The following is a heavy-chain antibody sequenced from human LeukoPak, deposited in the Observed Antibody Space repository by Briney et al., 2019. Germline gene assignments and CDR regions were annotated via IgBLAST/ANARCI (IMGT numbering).Heavy chain of an antibody. V-gene: IGHV3-43D*03. Sequence: GGSLRLSCAASGFTFDDYAMHWVRQAPGKGLEWVSLISWDGGSTYYADSVKGRFTISRDNSKNSLYLQMNSLRAEDTALYYCAKDGTIDCSSTSCYGPLDYWGQGTLVTVSS. CDR1: GFTFDDYA. CDR3: AKDGTIDCSSTSCYGPLDY. J-gene: IGHJ4*02. D-gene: IGHD2-2*01. CDR2: ISWDGGST.